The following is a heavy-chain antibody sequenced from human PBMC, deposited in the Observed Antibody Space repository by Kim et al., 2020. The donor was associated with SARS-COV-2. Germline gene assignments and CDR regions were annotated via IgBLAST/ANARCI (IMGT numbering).Heavy chain of an antibody. Sequence: TYYADSVKGRFTISRDNSKQTLYLQMDNLRADDTAVYYCAKPADSTLFDHLGHGTLVTVSS. CDR3: AKPADSTLFDH. V-gene: IGHV3-23*01. CDR2: T. D-gene: IGHD2-2*01. J-gene: IGHJ5*02.